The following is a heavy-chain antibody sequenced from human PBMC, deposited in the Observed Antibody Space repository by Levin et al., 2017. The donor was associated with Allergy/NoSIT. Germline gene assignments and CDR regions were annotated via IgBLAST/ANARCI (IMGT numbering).Heavy chain of an antibody. D-gene: IGHD6-13*01. V-gene: IGHV3-23*01. CDR2: ISGSGSST. J-gene: IGHJ4*02. Sequence: GGSLRLSCAASGFTFSSYAVSWVRQAPGKGLEWVSGISGSGSSTHYADSVKGRFTISRDNSKNTLYLQMNSLRAEDTAVYYCAKSRYSSSWYGDYWGQGTLVTVSS. CDR3: AKSRYSSSWYGDY. CDR1: GFTFSSYA.